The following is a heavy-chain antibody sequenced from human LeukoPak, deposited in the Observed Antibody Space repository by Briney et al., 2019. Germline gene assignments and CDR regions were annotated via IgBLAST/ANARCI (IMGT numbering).Heavy chain of an antibody. J-gene: IGHJ2*01. CDR3: ARAIGSVTIQRYFDL. Sequence: GASVKVSCKASGYTFTSYGISWVRQAPGQGLEWMGWISTYNGNTNYSQKVQGRVTMTTETSTSTAYMELRSLRSDDTAVYYCARAIGSVTIQRYFDLWGRGTLVTVSS. D-gene: IGHD4-17*01. V-gene: IGHV1-18*04. CDR2: ISTYNGNT. CDR1: GYTFTSYG.